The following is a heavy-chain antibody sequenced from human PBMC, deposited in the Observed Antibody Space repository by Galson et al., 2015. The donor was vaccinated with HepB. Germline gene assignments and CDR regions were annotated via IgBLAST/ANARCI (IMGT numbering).Heavy chain of an antibody. CDR2: INQEGGEK. J-gene: IGHJ4*02. Sequence: SLRLSCAASGFTFSNYWMNWARQAPGKGLEWVAAINQEGGEKYYVDSVKGRFTISRDNGKNSLYLEMNSLRAEDTAVYYCASTNTFDYWGQGTLVTVSS. V-gene: IGHV3-7*01. CDR3: ASTNTFDY. CDR1: GFTFSNYW.